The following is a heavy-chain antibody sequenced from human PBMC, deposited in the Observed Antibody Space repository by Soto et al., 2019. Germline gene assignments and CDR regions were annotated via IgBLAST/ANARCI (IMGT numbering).Heavy chain of an antibody. CDR1: GCSVSSGSYY. Sequence: QVHLQELGPGLVKLSETLSLTCSVSGCSVSSGSYYWSWIRQPPRKGLEWIGYIYYRGSTNYNPSLKRQVTISLDTSKNQFSLKLSSVTAADTAVYYCARGNFYGDYVGFDFWGQGPLVTVSS. CDR3: ARGNFYGDYVGFDF. CDR2: IYYRGST. D-gene: IGHD4-17*01. V-gene: IGHV4-61*01. J-gene: IGHJ4*02.